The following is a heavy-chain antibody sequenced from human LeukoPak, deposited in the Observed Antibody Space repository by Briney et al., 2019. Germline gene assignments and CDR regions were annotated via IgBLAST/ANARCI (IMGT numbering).Heavy chain of an antibody. CDR1: GFTFSSYA. CDR2: ISGSGVTT. J-gene: IGHJ1*01. V-gene: IGHV3-23*01. Sequence: GGSLRPSCVASGFTFSSYAMGWVRQAPGKGLEWVSAISGSGVTTHYAGSVKGRFSISRDNSKNTLYLQMDSLRAEDTALYYCAKRVVVGATSPYSDFQDWGQGTLVTVSS. CDR3: AKRVVVGATSPYSDFQD. D-gene: IGHD1-26*01.